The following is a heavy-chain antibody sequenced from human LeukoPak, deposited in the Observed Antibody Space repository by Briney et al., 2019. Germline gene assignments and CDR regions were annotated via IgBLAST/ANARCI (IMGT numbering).Heavy chain of an antibody. CDR3: ARQTYYYDSSGYYAFDY. V-gene: IGHV4-39*01. CDR2: IYYSGST. CDR1: GGSISSSSYY. Sequence: PSETLSLTCTVSGGSISSSSYYWGWIRQPPGKGLERIGSIYYSGSTYYNPSLKSRVTISVDTSKNQFSLKLSSVTAADTAVYYCARQTYYYDSSGYYAFDYWGQGTLVTVSS. D-gene: IGHD3-22*01. J-gene: IGHJ4*02.